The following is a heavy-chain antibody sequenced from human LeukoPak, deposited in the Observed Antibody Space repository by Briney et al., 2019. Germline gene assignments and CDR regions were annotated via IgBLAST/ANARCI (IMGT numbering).Heavy chain of an antibody. D-gene: IGHD3-3*01. CDR1: GGSISSSSYY. CDR3: ARYYEVFGVVDYV. CDR2: INHSGST. Sequence: SETLSLTCTVSGGSISSSSYYWGWIRQPPGKGLEWIGEINHSGSTNYNPSLKSRVTISVDTSKNQSSLKLSSVTAADTAVYYCARYYEVFGVVDYVWGKGTTVTVSS. V-gene: IGHV4-39*07. J-gene: IGHJ6*04.